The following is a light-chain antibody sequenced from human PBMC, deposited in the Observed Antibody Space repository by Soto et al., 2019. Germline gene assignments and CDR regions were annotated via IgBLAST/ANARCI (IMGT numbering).Light chain of an antibody. V-gene: IGKV3-11*01. CDR3: QQRRNWPPYT. CDR2: DAS. J-gene: IGKJ2*01. CDR1: QSVRNS. Sequence: EIVLTQSPATLSLSPGERATLSCRASQSVRNSLAWHQQKPGQAPRLLVYDASNRATGIPARFSGRGSGTDLTLTISSLEPEDFAVYDCQQRRNWPPYTFGQGTKLEI.